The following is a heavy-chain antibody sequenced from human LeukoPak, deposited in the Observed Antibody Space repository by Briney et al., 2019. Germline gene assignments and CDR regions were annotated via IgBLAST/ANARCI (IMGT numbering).Heavy chain of an antibody. Sequence: GGSLRLSCAASGFTFSSYAMHWVRQAPGKGLEWVAVISHDGSNKYYADSVKGRFTISRDNSKNTLYLQMNSLRAEDTAVYYCAREQYSSSLDFDYWGQGTLVTVSS. J-gene: IGHJ4*02. V-gene: IGHV3-30*04. CDR3: AREQYSSSLDFDY. CDR2: ISHDGSNK. CDR1: GFTFSSYA. D-gene: IGHD6-13*01.